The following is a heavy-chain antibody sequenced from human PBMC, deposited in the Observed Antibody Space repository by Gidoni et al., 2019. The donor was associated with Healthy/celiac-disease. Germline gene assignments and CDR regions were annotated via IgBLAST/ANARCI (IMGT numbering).Heavy chain of an antibody. V-gene: IGHV4-39*01. CDR3: ARPGAIFGVASSFDY. CDR1: GGSISSSSSY. Sequence: QLQLQESGPGLVKPSETLSLTCTVSGGSISSSSSYWCWVRQPPGKGLEWIGSIYYSGSTYYNPSLKSGVTISVDTSKNQFSRNLSSVTAADTAVYYCARPGAIFGVASSFDYWGQGTLVTVSS. CDR2: IYYSGST. D-gene: IGHD3-3*01. J-gene: IGHJ4*02.